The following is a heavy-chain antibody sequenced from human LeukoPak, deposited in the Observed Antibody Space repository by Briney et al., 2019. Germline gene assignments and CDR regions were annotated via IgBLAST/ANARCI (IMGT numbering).Heavy chain of an antibody. D-gene: IGHD6-19*01. CDR2: IYYSGST. CDR1: GGYITNNY. CDR3: ARDYSVAGTSYYYYMDV. J-gene: IGHJ6*03. Sequence: SETLSLTCTGSGGYITNNYWSWIRQPPGKGLEWIGSIYYSGSTYYNPSLKSRVTISVDTSKNQFSLKLSSVTAADTAVYYCARDYSVAGTSYYYYMDVWGKGTTVTVSS. V-gene: IGHV4-39*07.